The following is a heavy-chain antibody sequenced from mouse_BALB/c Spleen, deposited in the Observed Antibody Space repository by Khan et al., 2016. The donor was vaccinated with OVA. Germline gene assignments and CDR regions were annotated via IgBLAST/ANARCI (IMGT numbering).Heavy chain of an antibody. V-gene: IGHV5-6*01. Sequence: EVKLLESGGDLVKPGGSLKLSCAASGFTFSNYGMSWVRQIPDKRLEWVATINSDGSYTYYPDSVKGRFTISRNNAKNTLSLEMISLRSDDTAMYYCASHLTGSFDYWGQGTLVTVFA. J-gene: IGHJ3*01. CDR3: ASHLTGSFDY. CDR2: INSDGSYT. D-gene: IGHD4-1*01. CDR1: GFTFSNYG.